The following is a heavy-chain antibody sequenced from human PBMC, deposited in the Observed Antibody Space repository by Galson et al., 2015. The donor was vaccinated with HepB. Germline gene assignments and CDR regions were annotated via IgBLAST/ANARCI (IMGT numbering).Heavy chain of an antibody. Sequence: SLRLSCAASGFTFNSAWMNWVRQAPGKGLEWVGLIKSKTDGGTAVYAGPVEGRFTILRDDSENTMYLQMNSLKIEDTAIYYCYTDHDYVWRRNRVRMGGWGQGTMVTVSS. V-gene: IGHV3-15*07. J-gene: IGHJ3*01. CDR2: IKSKTDGGTA. CDR3: YTDHDYVWRRNRVRMGG. D-gene: IGHD3-16*02. CDR1: GFTFNSAW.